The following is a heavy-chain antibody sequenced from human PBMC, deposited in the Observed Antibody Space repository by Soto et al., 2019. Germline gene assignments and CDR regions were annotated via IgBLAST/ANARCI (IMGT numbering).Heavy chain of an antibody. CDR3: AKDRKAGYSGYVGTFDI. Sequence: PGGSLRLSCAASGFTFSDYGMHWVRQGPGKGLEWVAFISYEGSKKYYADSVKGRFSISRDNSKNTLYLQMNSLRAEDTALYYCAKDRKAGYSGYVGTFDIWGQGTMVTVSS. CDR2: ISYEGSKK. D-gene: IGHD5-12*01. CDR1: GFTFSDYG. J-gene: IGHJ3*02. V-gene: IGHV3-30*18.